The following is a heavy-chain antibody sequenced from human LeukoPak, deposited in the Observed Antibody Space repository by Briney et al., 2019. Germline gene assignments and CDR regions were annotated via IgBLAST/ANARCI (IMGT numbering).Heavy chain of an antibody. CDR3: ARAYCGGDCTAGGAFDI. V-gene: IGHV4-4*07. D-gene: IGHD2-21*01. CDR1: GVSVGSHF. J-gene: IGHJ3*02. CDR2: VSASGAI. Sequence: SETLSLTCSVSGVSVGSHFWSWVRQPAGKALEWIGRVSASGAISSNPSLNSRVTMSLDTSTNQFSLKLTSVTAADTAVYFFARAYCGGDCTAGGAFDIWGQGTMVTVSS.